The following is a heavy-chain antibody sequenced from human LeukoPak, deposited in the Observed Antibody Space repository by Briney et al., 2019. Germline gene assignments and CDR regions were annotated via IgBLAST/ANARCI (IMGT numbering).Heavy chain of an antibody. V-gene: IGHV4-4*07. J-gene: IGHJ5*02. Sequence: SETLSLTCTVSGGSISSYYWSWIRQPAGKGLEWIGRFYISGSTNYNPSLKSRVTMSVDTSKNQFSLRLNSVTAADTAVYCCARHRIPRIPVVVVAATREDWFDPWGQGTLVTVSS. CDR1: GGSISSYY. D-gene: IGHD2-15*01. CDR3: ARHRIPRIPVVVVAATREDWFDP. CDR2: FYISGST.